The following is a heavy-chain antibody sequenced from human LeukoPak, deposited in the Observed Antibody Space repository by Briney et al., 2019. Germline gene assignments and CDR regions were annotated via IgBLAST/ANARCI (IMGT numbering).Heavy chain of an antibody. Sequence: PGGSLRLSCAGSGSTLSTYWMHWVRQAPGKGLVWVSRIKTDGSTTYYADSVKGRFTTSRDNSKNTLYLQMNSLRAEDTAVYYCAKAQKYSFSPDAFDIWGQGTMVTVSS. CDR2: IKTDGSTT. CDR1: GSTLSTYW. CDR3: AKAQKYSFSPDAFDI. D-gene: IGHD5-18*01. J-gene: IGHJ3*02. V-gene: IGHV3-74*01.